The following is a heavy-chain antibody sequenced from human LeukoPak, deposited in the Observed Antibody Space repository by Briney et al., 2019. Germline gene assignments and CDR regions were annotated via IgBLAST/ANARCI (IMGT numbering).Heavy chain of an antibody. CDR2: IYPYDSDT. CDR1: GDSFSTYW. D-gene: IGHD6-6*01. J-gene: IGHJ5*02. CDR3: ARQLRESITANWFDP. V-gene: IGHV5-51*01. Sequence: GESLKISCKGSGDSFSTYWIAWVRQMPGKGLEWMGIIYPYDSDTRYSPSFQGQVTISADKSISTAYLQWSSLRASDTAMYYCARQLRESITANWFDPWGQGTQVTVYS.